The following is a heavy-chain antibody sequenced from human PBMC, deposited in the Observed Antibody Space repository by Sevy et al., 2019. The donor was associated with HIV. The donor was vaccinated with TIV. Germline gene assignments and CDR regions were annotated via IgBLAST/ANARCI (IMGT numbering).Heavy chain of an antibody. J-gene: IGHJ4*02. D-gene: IGHD6-13*01. V-gene: IGHV4-39*01. CDR1: GGSISSSSYY. Sequence: SETLSLTCTVSGGSISSSSYYWGWIRQPPGKGLEWIGSIYYSGSTYYNPSLKSRVTISVDTSKNQFSLKRSSVTAADTAVYYCARHVGSSWYGGEYYFDYWGQGTLVTVSS. CDR3: ARHVGSSWYGGEYYFDY. CDR2: IYYSGST.